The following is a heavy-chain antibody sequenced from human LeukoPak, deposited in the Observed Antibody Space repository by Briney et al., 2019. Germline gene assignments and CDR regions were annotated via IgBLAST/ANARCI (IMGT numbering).Heavy chain of an antibody. Sequence: GGSLRLSCAASGFTFSGFGMHRVRQAPGKGLEWVAVIWYDGSNKYYADSVKGRFTISRDNPKNTLYVQMNSLRAEDTAVYYCARGWGADYGGNSGYFDYWGQGTLVTVSS. V-gene: IGHV3-33*01. J-gene: IGHJ4*02. CDR2: IWYDGSNK. D-gene: IGHD4-23*01. CDR1: GFTFSGFG. CDR3: ARGWGADYGGNSGYFDY.